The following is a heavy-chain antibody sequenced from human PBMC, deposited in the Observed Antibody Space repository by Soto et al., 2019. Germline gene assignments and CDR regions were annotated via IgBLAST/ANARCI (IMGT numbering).Heavy chain of an antibody. V-gene: IGHV4-31*03. J-gene: IGHJ4*02. D-gene: IGHD2-15*01. CDR2: RYYSEST. CDR3: ARTKCSGGSCYSWSLDY. CDR1: GGSITTGGYY. Sequence: SETLSLTCTVSGGSITTGGYYWSWIRQLPGKGLEWIGHRYYSESTYSNPSLKSRVSISLDTSKNQFSLKLSFVTAADTAMYYCARTKCSGGSCYSWSLDYWGQGTPVTVSS.